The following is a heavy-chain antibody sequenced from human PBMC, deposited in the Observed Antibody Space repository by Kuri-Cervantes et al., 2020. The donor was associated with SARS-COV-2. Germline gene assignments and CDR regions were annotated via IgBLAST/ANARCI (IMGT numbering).Heavy chain of an antibody. J-gene: IGHJ4*02. Sequence: SETLSLTCTVSSGSISSGDYYWSWIRQPPGKGLEWIGYIYYSGSTYYNPSLKSRVTISVGTSKNQFSLKLSSVTAADTAVYYCARSGSYSYYFDYWGQGTLVTVSS. V-gene: IGHV4-30-4*08. CDR3: ARSGSYSYYFDY. CDR1: SGSISSGDYY. CDR2: IYYSGST. D-gene: IGHD1-26*01.